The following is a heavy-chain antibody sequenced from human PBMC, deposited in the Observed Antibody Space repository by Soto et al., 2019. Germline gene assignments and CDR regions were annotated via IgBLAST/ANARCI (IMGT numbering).Heavy chain of an antibody. Sequence: EVQLVESGGGLVKPGGSLRLSCAASGFTFSNACMSWVRQAPGKALEWVGRIKSKTDGGTTDYAAPVKGRFTIPRDDSKNTLYMRMNSLKTEDTAVYYCTTDGPYSSSWDVDDFYIWGQGTMVTVSS. CDR3: TTDGPYSSSWDVDDFYI. CDR2: IKSKTDGGTT. V-gene: IGHV3-15*01. D-gene: IGHD6-13*01. J-gene: IGHJ3*02. CDR1: GFTFSNAC.